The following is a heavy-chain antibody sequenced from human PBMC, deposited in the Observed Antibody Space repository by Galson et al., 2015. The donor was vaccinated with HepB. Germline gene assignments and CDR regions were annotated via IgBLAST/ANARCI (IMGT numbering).Heavy chain of an antibody. CDR1: GYFFKSYW. J-gene: IGHJ4*02. Sequence: QSGAEVKKPGESLKISCKGSGYFFKSYWIGWVRLTPGKGLEWMGIIHPGDSDTGYSPSFQGQVTISADRSIDTAYLHWSSLKAADTATYYCARHVGPSAAGYFDDWSQGILVTVSS. V-gene: IGHV5-51*01. D-gene: IGHD6-13*01. CDR2: IHPGDSDT. CDR3: ARHVGPSAAGYFDD.